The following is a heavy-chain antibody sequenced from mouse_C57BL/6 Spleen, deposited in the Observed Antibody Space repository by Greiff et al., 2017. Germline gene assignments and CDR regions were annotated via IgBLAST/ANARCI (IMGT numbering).Heavy chain of an antibody. Sequence: VKLVESGAELARPGASVKLSCKASGYTFTSYGISWVKQRTGQGLEWIGEIYPRSGNTYYNEKFKGKATLTADKSSSTAYMELRSLTSEDSAVYFCARESTMVRLGDYWGQGTSVTVSS. D-gene: IGHD2-2*01. J-gene: IGHJ4*01. CDR1: GYTFTSYG. CDR3: ARESTMVRLGDY. CDR2: IYPRSGNT. V-gene: IGHV1-81*01.